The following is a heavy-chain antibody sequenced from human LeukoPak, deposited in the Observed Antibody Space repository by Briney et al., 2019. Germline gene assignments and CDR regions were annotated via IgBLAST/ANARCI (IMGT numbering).Heavy chain of an antibody. CDR1: GGSISSYY. CDR3: GRAPDF. CDR2: VYSGGNT. J-gene: IGHJ4*02. Sequence: SETLSLTCTVSGGSISSYYWSWIRQPPGKGLEWIGSVYSGGNTFYNPSLKGRITISVDTAKNQFSLKVNSVTAADTAVYYCGRAPDFWGQGTLVTVSS. D-gene: IGHD2/OR15-2a*01. V-gene: IGHV4-59*05.